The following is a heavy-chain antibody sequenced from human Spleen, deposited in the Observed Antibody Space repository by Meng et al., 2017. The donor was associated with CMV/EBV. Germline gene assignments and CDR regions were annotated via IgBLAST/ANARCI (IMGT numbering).Heavy chain of an antibody. CDR3: ARVDRITIFGVVITHFDY. J-gene: IGHJ4*02. D-gene: IGHD3-3*01. V-gene: IGHV1-18*01. Sequence: ASVKVSCKASGYIFTNYGVSWVRQAPGQGLEWMGWISAHNGKTNYGQKFQGRVTMTTDTSTNTAYMELRSLRSDDTAVYYCARVDRITIFGVVITHFDYWGQGTLVTVSS. CDR1: GYIFTNYG. CDR2: ISAHNGKT.